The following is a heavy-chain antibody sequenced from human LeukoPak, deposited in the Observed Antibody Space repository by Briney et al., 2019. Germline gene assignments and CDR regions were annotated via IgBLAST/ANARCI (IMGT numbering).Heavy chain of an antibody. Sequence: SQTLSLTCSVSGGSISSGSYYWSWIRQPPGKGLEWIGSIYYSGSTYYNPSLKSRVTISVDTSKNQFSLKLSSVTAADTAVYYCARRLAVAGHSDYWGQGTLVTVSS. J-gene: IGHJ4*02. CDR1: GGSISSGSYY. D-gene: IGHD6-19*01. CDR3: ARRLAVAGHSDY. V-gene: IGHV4-39*01. CDR2: IYYSGST.